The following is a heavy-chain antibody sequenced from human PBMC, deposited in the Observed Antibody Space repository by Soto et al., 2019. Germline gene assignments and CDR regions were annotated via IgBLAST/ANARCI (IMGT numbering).Heavy chain of an antibody. CDR2: IKQDGSEK. CDR1: GFTFSSYW. V-gene: IGHV3-7*01. J-gene: IGHJ4*02. Sequence: GGSLRLSCAASGFTFSSYWMSWVRQAPGKGLEWVANIKQDGSEKYYVDSVKGRFTISRDNAKNSLYLQMNSLRAEDTAVYYCAARGYYDSSGPFDYWGQGTLVTVS. CDR3: AARGYYDSSGPFDY. D-gene: IGHD3-22*01.